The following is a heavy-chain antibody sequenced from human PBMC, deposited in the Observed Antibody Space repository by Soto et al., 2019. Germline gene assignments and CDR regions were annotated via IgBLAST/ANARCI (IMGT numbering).Heavy chain of an antibody. CDR3: ARADYEILSGSYAMDV. CDR1: GDSLGNYY. Sequence: SLTCTVSGDSLGNYYWFWIRQPVGKGLEWIGRVSSSGNTNANPTLNSRATMSIDTSKNQFSLGLRSVTAADTAVYYCARADYEILSGSYAMDVWGQGXTVTVYS. V-gene: IGHV4-4*07. CDR2: VSSSGNT. D-gene: IGHD3-9*01. J-gene: IGHJ6*02.